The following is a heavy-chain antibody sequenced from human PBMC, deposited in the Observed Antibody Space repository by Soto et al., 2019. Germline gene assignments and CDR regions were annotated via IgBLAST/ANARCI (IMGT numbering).Heavy chain of an antibody. Sequence: QVQLQESGPGLVKPSQTLSLTCTVSGGSISSGGYYWSWIRQHPGKGLEWIGYIYYSGSTYYNPSRKSRVTRSVDTSKNQFSLQLSYVTAADTAVDYCARLNMITFGGVIVFDYWGQGTLVTFSS. CDR2: IYYSGST. CDR1: GGSISSGGYY. D-gene: IGHD3-16*02. J-gene: IGHJ4*02. V-gene: IGHV4-31*03. CDR3: ARLNMITFGGVIVFDY.